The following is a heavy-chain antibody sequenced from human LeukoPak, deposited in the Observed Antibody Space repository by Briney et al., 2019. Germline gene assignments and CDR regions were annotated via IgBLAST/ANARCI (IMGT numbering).Heavy chain of an antibody. V-gene: IGHV4-39*01. CDR2: LRPSTTT. J-gene: IGHJ3*01. CDR1: GGSISSSSKF. D-gene: IGHD1-7*01. Sequence: PSETLSLTCTVSGGSISSSSKFWGWIRQPPGKGLEWIGSLRPSTTTYYNPSLRSRVAISVDTSKNQFSLTLSSVTAADSAVYFCARHDDHPRNSQPDGFDVWGQGTMVTVSS. CDR3: ARHDDHPRNSQPDGFDV.